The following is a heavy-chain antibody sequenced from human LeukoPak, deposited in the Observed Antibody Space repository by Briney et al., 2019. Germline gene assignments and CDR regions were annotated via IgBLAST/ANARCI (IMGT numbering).Heavy chain of an antibody. CDR2: ISGSGAST. D-gene: IGHD3-10*01. V-gene: IGHV3-23*01. CDR3: AKMPLNYFGSGNLLPGLYFDY. J-gene: IGHJ4*02. Sequence: PGGSLRLSCAASGFTFSDHYMDWVRQAPGKGLEWVSAISGSGASTYYADSVKGRFTISRDNSKNTLYLQMNSLRAEDTAVYYCAKMPLNYFGSGNLLPGLYFDYWGQGTLVTVSS. CDR1: GFTFSDHY.